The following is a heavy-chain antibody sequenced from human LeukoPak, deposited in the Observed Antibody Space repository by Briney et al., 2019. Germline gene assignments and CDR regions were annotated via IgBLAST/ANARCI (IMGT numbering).Heavy chain of an antibody. V-gene: IGHV1-69*05. CDR1: GGTFSSYT. CDR3: ARESETGLPVDY. D-gene: IGHD1-1*01. Sequence: SVKVSCKASGGTFSSYTISWVRQAPGQGLEWMGRIIPIFGTANYAQKFQGRVTITTDESTSTAYMELSSLRSEDTAVYYCARESETGLPVDYWGQGTLVTVSS. CDR2: IIPIFGTA. J-gene: IGHJ4*02.